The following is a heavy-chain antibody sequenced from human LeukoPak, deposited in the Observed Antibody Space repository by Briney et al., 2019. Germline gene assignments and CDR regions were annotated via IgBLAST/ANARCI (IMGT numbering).Heavy chain of an antibody. CDR1: GYTFTGYY. J-gene: IGHJ4*02. CDR2: INPNSGGT. D-gene: IGHD2/OR15-2a*01. V-gene: IGHV1-2*02. Sequence: ASVKVSCKASGYTFTGYYMHWVQQAPGQGLEWMGWINPNSGGTNYAQKFQGRVTMTRDTSISTAYMELSRLRSDDTAVYYCARVYVGRKNNDYWGQGTLVTVSS. CDR3: ARVYVGRKNNDY.